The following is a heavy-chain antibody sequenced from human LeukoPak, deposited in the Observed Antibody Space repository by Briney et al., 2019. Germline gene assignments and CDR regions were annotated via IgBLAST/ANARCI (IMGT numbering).Heavy chain of an antibody. D-gene: IGHD6-13*01. CDR3: ARDLANRIAAAGTSSFDP. V-gene: IGHV4-4*07. CDR1: GGSISSYY. Sequence: PSETLSLTCTVSGGSISSYYWSWIRQPAGKGLEWIGRIYTSGSTSYNPSLKSRVTMSVDTSKNQFSLKLSSVTAADTAVYYCARDLANRIAAAGTSSFDPWGQGTLVTVSS. J-gene: IGHJ5*02. CDR2: IYTSGST.